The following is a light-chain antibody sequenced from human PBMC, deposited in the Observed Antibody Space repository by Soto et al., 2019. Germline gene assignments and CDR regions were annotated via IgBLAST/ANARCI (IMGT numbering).Light chain of an antibody. J-gene: IGKJ1*01. CDR3: QKANDWPPT. V-gene: IGKV3-15*01. CDR1: QPISNN. CDR2: DAS. Sequence: RGMTQSPVRLSVSPGERVTLSCRARQPISNNLAWYKQKPAQAPRLLIFDASTMATGIPARFSGSGSGTEFTLTISSLQSEDVATYYCQKANDWPPTFGQGT.